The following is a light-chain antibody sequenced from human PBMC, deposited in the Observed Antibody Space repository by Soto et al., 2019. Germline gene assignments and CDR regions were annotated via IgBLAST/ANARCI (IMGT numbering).Light chain of an antibody. CDR1: QSISSW. Sequence: DIQMTQSPSTLSASVGDRVTITCRASQSISSWLAWYQQKPGKAPKLLIYDASSLESGDPSRFSGSGSGTEFTLTSSRLQPADFATYYWQKYNSYSVTFGQGTKVEIK. CDR2: DAS. J-gene: IGKJ2*01. CDR3: QKYNSYSVT. V-gene: IGKV1-5*01.